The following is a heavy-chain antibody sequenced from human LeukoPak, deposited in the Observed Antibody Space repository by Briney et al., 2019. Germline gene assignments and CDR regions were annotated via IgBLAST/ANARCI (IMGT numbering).Heavy chain of an antibody. CDR1: NYTFTTYG. CDR3: AKDRAAAHNFDI. V-gene: IGHV1-18*01. D-gene: IGHD6-13*01. CDR2: INTYNGNT. Sequence: ASVKVSCKASNYTFTTYGINWVRQAPGQGLEWVGWINTYNGNTKYTERFQGRVTMTTDTSTTTAYMELKSLRSDDTAIYYCAKDRAAAHNFDIWGQGTLVTVSS. J-gene: IGHJ4*02.